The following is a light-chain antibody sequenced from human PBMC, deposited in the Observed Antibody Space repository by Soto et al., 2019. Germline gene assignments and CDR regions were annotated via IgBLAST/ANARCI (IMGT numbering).Light chain of an antibody. Sequence: QSALTQPRSVSGSPGQSVTISCTGTSSDVGGYNYVSWYQQHPGKAPKLMIYDVSKRPSGVPDRFSGSKSGNTASLTISGLPAEDEADYSCCSYAGSYTPNWVFGGGTKLTVL. CDR2: DVS. CDR1: SSDVGGYNY. V-gene: IGLV2-11*01. J-gene: IGLJ3*02. CDR3: CSYAGSYTPNWV.